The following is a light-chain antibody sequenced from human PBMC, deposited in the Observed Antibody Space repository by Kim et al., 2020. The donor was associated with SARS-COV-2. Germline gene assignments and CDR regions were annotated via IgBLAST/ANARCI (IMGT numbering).Light chain of an antibody. J-gene: IGLJ3*02. V-gene: IGLV3-21*04. CDR1: NIGSKS. Sequence: SYELTQPPSVSVAPGNTARITCGGNNIGSKSVHWYQQKPGQAPVLVIYYDSDRPSGIPERFSGYNSGNTATLTISRVEAGDEADYYCQVWDSSSDHPWVFGGGTQLTVL. CDR2: YDS. CDR3: QVWDSSSDHPWV.